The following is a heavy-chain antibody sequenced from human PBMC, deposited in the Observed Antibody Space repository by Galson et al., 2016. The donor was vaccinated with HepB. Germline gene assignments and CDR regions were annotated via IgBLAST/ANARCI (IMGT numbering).Heavy chain of an antibody. J-gene: IGHJ3*02. CDR2: ISTYYGNT. CDR3: ARNGYDILTGAKKGAFDS. CDR1: GYTFTSYG. V-gene: IGHV1-18*04. Sequence: SVKVSCKASGYTFTSYGISWVRQAPGQGLEWMGWISTYYGNTKYAQKVQGRVTMTPDTSTSTAYMELRSLRSDDTAVYFCARNGYDILTGAKKGAFDSWGQGTMVTVSS. D-gene: IGHD3-9*01.